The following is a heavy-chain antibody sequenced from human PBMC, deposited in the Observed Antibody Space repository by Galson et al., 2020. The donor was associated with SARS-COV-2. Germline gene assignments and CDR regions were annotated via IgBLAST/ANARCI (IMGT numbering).Heavy chain of an antibody. V-gene: IGHV3-23*01. J-gene: IGHJ3*02. CDR3: VKEWQQLGI. CDR2: ISGSGGRT. CDR1: GFTFSSYA. D-gene: IGHD6-13*01. Sequence: TGGSLSLSCAASGFTFSSYAMSWVRQAPGKGLEWVSTISGSGGRTYYADSVKGRFTISRDNFKNTLYLQMNSLRVDDTAVYYCVKEWQQLGIWGQGTMVTVSS.